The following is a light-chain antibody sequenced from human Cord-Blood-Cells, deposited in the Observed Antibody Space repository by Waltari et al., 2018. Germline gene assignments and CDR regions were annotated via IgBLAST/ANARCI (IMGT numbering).Light chain of an antibody. V-gene: IGKV1-5*01. CDR2: DAS. CDR3: QQYNSYSPVCT. J-gene: IGKJ2*02. CDR1: QSISSW. Sequence: DIQMTQSPSTMSASVGARVTITCRASQSISSWLAWYQQKPGKAPTLLIYDASSLESGVPSRISGIGSGTEFTLTISSLQPDDFATYDCQQYNSYSPVCTFGQGTKLEIK.